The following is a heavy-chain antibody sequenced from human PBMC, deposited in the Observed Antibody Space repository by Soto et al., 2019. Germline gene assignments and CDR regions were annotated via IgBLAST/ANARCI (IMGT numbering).Heavy chain of an antibody. V-gene: IGHV4-39*01. CDR3: ASPRQGNYDFLSGYYALDY. J-gene: IGHJ4*02. CDR1: GGSISSSRSY. D-gene: IGHD3-3*01. CDR2: FYYTGGT. Sequence: PSETLSLTCTVSGGSISSSRSYWGWVRQPPGKGLEWIVSFYYTGGTYSTYYNQSLKSRVTISVDTSKSQFSLNLRSVTDADAAVYYCASPRQGNYDFLSGYYALDYWGQGTLVTVS.